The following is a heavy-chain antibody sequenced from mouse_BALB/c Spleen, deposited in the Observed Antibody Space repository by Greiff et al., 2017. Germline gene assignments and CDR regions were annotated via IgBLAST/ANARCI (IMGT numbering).Heavy chain of an antibody. CDR1: GFTFSSFG. J-gene: IGHJ4*01. D-gene: IGHD1-2*01. CDR2: ISSGSSTI. CDR3: ARGIRLRDYAMDY. V-gene: IGHV5-17*02. Sequence: DVKLVESGGGLVQPGGSRKLSCAASGFTFSSFGMHWVRQAPEKGLEWVAYISSGSSTIYYADTVKGRFTISRDNPKNTLFLQMTSLRSEDTAMYYCARGIRLRDYAMDYWGQGTSVTVSS.